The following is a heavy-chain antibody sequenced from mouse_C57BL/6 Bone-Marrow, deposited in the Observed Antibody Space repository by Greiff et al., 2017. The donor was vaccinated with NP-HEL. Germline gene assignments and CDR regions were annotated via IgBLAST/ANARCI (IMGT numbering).Heavy chain of an antibody. D-gene: IGHD1-1*01. CDR1: GYTFTSYW. V-gene: IGHV1-50*01. CDR3: ARGIRAVERDY. J-gene: IGHJ2*01. CDR2: IDPSDSYT. Sequence: QVQLQQPGAELVKPGASVKLSCKASGYTFTSYWMQWVKQRPGQGLEWIGEIDPSDSYTNYNQKFKGKATLTVDTSSSTAYMQLSSLTSEDSAVYYCARGIRAVERDYWGQGTTLTVSS.